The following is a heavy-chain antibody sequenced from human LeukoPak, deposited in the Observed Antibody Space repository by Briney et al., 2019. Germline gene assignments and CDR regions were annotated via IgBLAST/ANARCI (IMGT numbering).Heavy chain of an antibody. J-gene: IGHJ4*02. D-gene: IGHD5-12*01. Sequence: GGSLRLSCVVSGFTFKTYSMNWVRQAPGKGLEWVSSISSGGTYVDYADSVKGRFTIPRDNAKNSLYLQMNSLRAEDTAVFYCARDPGYSNSPYYLDYWGQGTLVTVSS. CDR2: ISSGGTYV. CDR3: ARDPGYSNSPYYLDY. V-gene: IGHV3-21*01. CDR1: GFTFKTYS.